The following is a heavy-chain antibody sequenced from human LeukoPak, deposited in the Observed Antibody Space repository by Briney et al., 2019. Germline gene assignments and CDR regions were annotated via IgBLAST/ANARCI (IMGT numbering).Heavy chain of an antibody. Sequence: GGSLRLSCAASGFTFSSYSMNWVRQAPGKGLEWVSSISSSSSYIYYADSVKGRFTISRDTSKNTLYLQMNSLRVEDTAIYYCARDSSMLRGPLVIYYFDFWGQGTLVTVSS. J-gene: IGHJ4*02. CDR2: ISSSSSYI. CDR3: ARDSSMLRGPLVIYYFDF. CDR1: GFTFSSYS. V-gene: IGHV3-21*04. D-gene: IGHD3-10*01.